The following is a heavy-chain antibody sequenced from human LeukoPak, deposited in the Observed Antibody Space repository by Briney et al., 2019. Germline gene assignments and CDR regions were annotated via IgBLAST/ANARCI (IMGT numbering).Heavy chain of an antibody. J-gene: IGHJ4*02. D-gene: IGHD3-10*01. Sequence: VASVKVSCKASGYTFTSYGISWVRQAPGQGLEWMGWISPNSGGTNYAQKFQGRVTMTRDTSISTAYMELGRLRSDDTAMYYCARGLMGTMVRGVIIIWGQGTLVTVSS. CDR2: ISPNSGGT. CDR3: ARGLMGTMVRGVIII. V-gene: IGHV1-2*02. CDR1: GYTFTSYG.